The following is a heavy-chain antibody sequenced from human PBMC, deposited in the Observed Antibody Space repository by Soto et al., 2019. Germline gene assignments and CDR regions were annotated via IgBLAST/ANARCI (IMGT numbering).Heavy chain of an antibody. D-gene: IGHD6-13*01. CDR3: ARTIAAAGTGSYPFDP. Sequence: GGSLRLSCAASGFTFSSYDMHWVRQATGKGLEWVSAIGTAGDTYYPGSVKGRFTISRENAKNSLYLQMNSLRAEDTAVYYCARTIAAAGTGSYPFDPWGQGTLVTVSS. CDR1: GFTFSSYD. V-gene: IGHV3-13*01. J-gene: IGHJ5*02. CDR2: IGTAGDT.